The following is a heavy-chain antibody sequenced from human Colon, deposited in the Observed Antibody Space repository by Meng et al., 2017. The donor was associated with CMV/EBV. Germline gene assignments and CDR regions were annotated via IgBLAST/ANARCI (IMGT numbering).Heavy chain of an antibody. J-gene: IGHJ4*02. D-gene: IGHD6-6*01. CDR1: SGPISSSCYD. CDR2: IFYTGTT. V-gene: IGHV4-39*07. Sequence: LQLQEAGQGRVRPSEPLSLTFTFSSGPISSSCYDWAWIRQPPGKGLEWIGSIFYTGTTYYKPSLKSRVTISVDTSKNQFSLKLSSVTAADTAVYYCIRETTGSSSSYWGQGTLVTVSS. CDR3: IRETTGSSSSY.